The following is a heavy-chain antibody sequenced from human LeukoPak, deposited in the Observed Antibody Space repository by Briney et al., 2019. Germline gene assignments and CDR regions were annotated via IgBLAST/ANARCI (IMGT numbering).Heavy chain of an antibody. V-gene: IGHV3-23*01. D-gene: IGHD6-13*01. CDR1: GFTFSSYA. Sequence: PGGSLRLSCAASGFTFSSYAMSWARQAPGKGLEWVSGISDSGSTTYHADSVKGRFTISRDNSKNTLYLQMNSLRAEDTAVYYCAKDGPQTGYSTSWFDYWGQGTLVTVSS. CDR2: ISDSGSTT. J-gene: IGHJ4*02. CDR3: AKDGPQTGYSTSWFDY.